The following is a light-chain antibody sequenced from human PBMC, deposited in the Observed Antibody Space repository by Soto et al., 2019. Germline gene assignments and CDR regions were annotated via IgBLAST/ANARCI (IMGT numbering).Light chain of an antibody. Sequence: QSVLTQPASVSGSPGQSITISCTGTSSDVGSYNLVSWYQQHPGKAPKLMIYEGSKRPSGVSNRFSGSKSGNTASLIIPGLQAEDEADYYCCSDAGSSTLVFGGGTKLTVL. V-gene: IGLV2-23*01. CDR3: CSDAGSSTLV. CDR2: EGS. CDR1: SSDVGSYNL. J-gene: IGLJ2*01.